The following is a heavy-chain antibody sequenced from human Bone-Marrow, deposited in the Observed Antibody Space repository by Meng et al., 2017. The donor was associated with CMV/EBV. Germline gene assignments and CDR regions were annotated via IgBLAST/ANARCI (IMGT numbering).Heavy chain of an antibody. J-gene: IGHJ3*02. CDR1: GGSLSSYY. Sequence: GSLRLSCTVSGGSLSSYYWSWIRQSPGKELEWIGYIYYSGSTNYDPSLKSRVTISVDMSRNQFSLDLNSLTPADTAVYYCARDRSSGWPGAFDIWGQGRMVTVSS. D-gene: IGHD6-19*01. V-gene: IGHV4-59*01. CDR3: ARDRSSGWPGAFDI. CDR2: IYYSGST.